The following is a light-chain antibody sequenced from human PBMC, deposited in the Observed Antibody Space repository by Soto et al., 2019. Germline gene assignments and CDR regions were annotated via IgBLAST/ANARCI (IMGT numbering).Light chain of an antibody. CDR2: DVS. Sequence: QSALTQPASVSGSPGQSITISCTGTSSDIGGYNYVSWYQQHPDKAPKLIIYDVSNRPSGVSXRFSGSKSGNTASLTISGXXAXYXXXXXCXSYTSSSTFPFGTGTKVTVL. V-gene: IGLV2-14*03. CDR3: XSYTSSSTFP. J-gene: IGLJ1*01. CDR1: SSDIGGYNY.